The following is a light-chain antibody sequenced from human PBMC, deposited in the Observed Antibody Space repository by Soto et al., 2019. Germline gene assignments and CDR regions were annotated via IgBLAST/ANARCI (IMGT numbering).Light chain of an antibody. Sequence: QSVLTQPASVSGSPGQSITISCTGTSSDFGNYNLVSWYQQHPGKVPKLILFEVNKRPSGVSGRFSGSKSGNTASLTISGLRAEDEADYYCCSFTSSNTHVFGTGTKATVL. J-gene: IGLJ1*01. CDR2: EVN. CDR3: CSFTSSNTHV. V-gene: IGLV2-23*02. CDR1: SSDFGNYNL.